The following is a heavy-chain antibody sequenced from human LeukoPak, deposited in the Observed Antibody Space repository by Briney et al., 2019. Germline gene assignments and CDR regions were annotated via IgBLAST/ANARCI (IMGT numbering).Heavy chain of an antibody. CDR2: TNPSSRNR. CDR1: GYTFTDYE. D-gene: IGHD5-18*01. Sequence: ASVKVSCKASGYTFTDYEINWVRQASGQGLEWMGWTNPSSRNRAYAPKFEGRVTMTTDTSTSTAYMELRSLTSEDTAVYRCARNPSRSDTYFDLWGQGTLVTVSS. J-gene: IGHJ4*02. V-gene: IGHV1-8*01. CDR3: ARNPSRSDTYFDL.